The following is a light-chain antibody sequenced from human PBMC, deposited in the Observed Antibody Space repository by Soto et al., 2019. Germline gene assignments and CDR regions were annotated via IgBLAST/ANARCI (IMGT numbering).Light chain of an antibody. CDR3: SSYEGSNNVV. Sequence: QSVLTQPPSASGSPGRSVTMSCTGSSSGVGGYNYVSWYQQHPGKAPKLLIYEVSKRPSGVPDRFSGSKSGNTASLTVSGLQAEDEADYYCSSYEGSNNVVFGGGTTLTVL. V-gene: IGLV2-8*01. CDR1: SSGVGGYNY. J-gene: IGLJ2*01. CDR2: EVS.